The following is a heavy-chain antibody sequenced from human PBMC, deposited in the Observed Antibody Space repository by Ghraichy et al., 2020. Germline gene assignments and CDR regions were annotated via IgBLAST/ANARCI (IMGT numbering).Heavy chain of an antibody. CDR1: GGSFSGYY. D-gene: IGHD1-1*01. J-gene: IGHJ4*02. V-gene: IGHV4-34*01. Sequence: SETLSLTCAVYGGSFSGYYWSWIRQPPGKGLEWIGEINHSGSTNYNPSLKSRVTISVDTSKNQFSLKLSSVTAADTAVYYCARLPHLLERRRQFDYWGQGTLVTVSS. CDR2: INHSGST. CDR3: ARLPHLLERRRQFDY.